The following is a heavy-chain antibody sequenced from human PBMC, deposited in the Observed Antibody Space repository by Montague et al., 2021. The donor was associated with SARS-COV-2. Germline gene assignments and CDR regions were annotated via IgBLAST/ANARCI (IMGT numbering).Heavy chain of an antibody. J-gene: IGHJ4*02. V-gene: IGHV4-61*02. Sequence: TLSLTCTVSGDSIRSGTYYWNWVRQPAGKGLEWIGRIYTSGITNYNPSLKSRVTMSVDTSKNQFSLRLSSVTAADTAVYYCARDQPAYCTGGNCHPFDYWGQGTLVTVSS. CDR3: ARDQPAYCTGGNCHPFDY. CDR2: IYTSGIT. CDR1: GDSIRSGTYY. D-gene: IGHD2-15*01.